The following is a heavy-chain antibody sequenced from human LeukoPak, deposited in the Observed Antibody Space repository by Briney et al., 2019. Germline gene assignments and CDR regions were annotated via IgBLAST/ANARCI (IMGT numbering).Heavy chain of an antibody. CDR2: IYCSGST. V-gene: IGHV4-39*07. D-gene: IGHD2/OR15-2a*01. J-gene: IGHJ5*01. CDR3: ARSPFAAVNWFDS. CDR1: GGSISSSSYY. Sequence: SETLSLTCTVSGGSISSSSYYWGWIRQPPGKGLEWIGSIYCSGSTYYNPSLKSRVTISVDTSKNQFSLKLSSVTAADTAVYYCARSPFAAVNWFDSWGQGTLVTVSS.